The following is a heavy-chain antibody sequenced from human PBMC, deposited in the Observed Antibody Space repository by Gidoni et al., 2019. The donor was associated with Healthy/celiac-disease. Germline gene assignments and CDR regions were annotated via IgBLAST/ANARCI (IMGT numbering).Heavy chain of an antibody. CDR1: GFTFSSYG. Sequence: QVQLVESGGGVVQPGRSLRPSCAASGFTFSSYGMNWVRQAPAKGLEWVAVISYDGSNKYYADSVKGRFTISRDNSKNTLYLQMNSLRAEDTAVYYCAKDQGLRWFGELDPDYWGQGTLVTVSS. V-gene: IGHV3-30*18. CDR3: AKDQGLRWFGELDPDY. D-gene: IGHD3-10*01. CDR2: ISYDGSNK. J-gene: IGHJ4*02.